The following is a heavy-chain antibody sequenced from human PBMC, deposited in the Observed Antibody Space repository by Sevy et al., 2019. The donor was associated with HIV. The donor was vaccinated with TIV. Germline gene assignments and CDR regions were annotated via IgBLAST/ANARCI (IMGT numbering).Heavy chain of an antibody. D-gene: IGHD5-12*01. CDR3: ARVVDKEYYFDY. CDR2: INPNSGGT. Sequence: SSVKVSCKASGYTFTGYYMHWVRQAPGQGLEWMGWINPNSGGTNYAQKFQGRVTMTRDTSISTAYMELSRLKSDETGGYDWARVVDKEYYFDYWGQGTLVTVSS. CDR1: GYTFTGYY. V-gene: IGHV1-2*02. J-gene: IGHJ4*02.